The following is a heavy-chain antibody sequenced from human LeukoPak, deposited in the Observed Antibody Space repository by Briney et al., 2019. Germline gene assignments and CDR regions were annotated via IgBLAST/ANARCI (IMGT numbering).Heavy chain of an antibody. D-gene: IGHD3-3*01. J-gene: IGHJ5*02. V-gene: IGHV1-2*02. CDR1: GYTFTGYY. Sequence: GASVKVSCKASGYTFTGYYMHWVRRAPGQGLEWMGWINPNSGGTNYAQKFQGRVTMTRDTSISTAYMELSRLRSDDTAVYYCAREGDTYYDFWSGYYSRNYNWFDPWGQGTLVTVSS. CDR3: AREGDTYYDFWSGYYSRNYNWFDP. CDR2: INPNSGGT.